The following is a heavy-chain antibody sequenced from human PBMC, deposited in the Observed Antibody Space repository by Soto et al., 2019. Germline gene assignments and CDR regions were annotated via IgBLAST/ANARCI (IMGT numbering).Heavy chain of an antibody. Sequence: QVQLVQSGAEVKEPGSSVRVSCKASGGNFGNFIMNWVRQTPGQGLEWMGGIVPMLGTPTYAEKFKGRVRNSATGSSSTTYMDLESLRSDDTAIYYCARNLTYCSSLSHYSGIEVWGQGTMVTVSS. V-gene: IGHV1-69*01. CDR2: IVPMLGTP. D-gene: IGHD2-15*01. CDR3: ARNLTYCSSLSHYSGIEV. J-gene: IGHJ6*02. CDR1: GGNFGNFI.